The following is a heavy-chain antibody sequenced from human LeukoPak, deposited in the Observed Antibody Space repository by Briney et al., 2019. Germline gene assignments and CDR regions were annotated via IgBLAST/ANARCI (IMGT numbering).Heavy chain of an antibody. CDR1: GGSISSYY. CDR3: ARAQGPYYYDSSGYPTGYDAFDI. D-gene: IGHD3-22*01. CDR2: IYYSGST. Sequence: SETLCLTCTVSGGSISSYYWSWIRQPPGKGLEWMGYIYYSGSTNYNPSLKSRVTISVDTSKNQFSLKLSSVTAADTAVYYCARAQGPYYYDSSGYPTGYDAFDIWGQGTMVTVSS. V-gene: IGHV4-59*01. J-gene: IGHJ3*02.